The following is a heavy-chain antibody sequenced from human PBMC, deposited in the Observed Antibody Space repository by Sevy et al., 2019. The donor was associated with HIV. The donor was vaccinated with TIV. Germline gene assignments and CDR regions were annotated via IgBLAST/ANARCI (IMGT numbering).Heavy chain of an antibody. CDR2: ISYDGSNK. V-gene: IGHV3-30*18. J-gene: IGHJ4*02. CDR1: GFTFSSYG. D-gene: IGHD2-2*01. Sequence: GWSLRLSCAASGFTFSSYGMHWVRQAPGKGLEWVAVISYDGSNKYYADSVKGRFTISRDNSKNTLYLQMNSLRAEDTAVYYCAKDQPAVVVVPAASDYWGQGTLVTVSS. CDR3: AKDQPAVVVVPAASDY.